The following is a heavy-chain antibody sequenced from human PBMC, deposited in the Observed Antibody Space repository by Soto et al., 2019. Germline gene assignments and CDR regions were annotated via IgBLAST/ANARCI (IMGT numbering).Heavy chain of an antibody. D-gene: IGHD3-16*01. J-gene: IGHJ6*03. CDR2: ISYDGSNK. Sequence: GGSLRLSCAASGFTFSSYGMHWVRQAPGKGLEWVAVISYDGSNKYYADSVKGRFTISRDNSKNTLYLQMNSLRAEDTAVYYCAKDTRGEWPNYYYYYMDVWGKGTTVTVSS. CDR3: AKDTRGEWPNYYYYYMDV. V-gene: IGHV3-30*18. CDR1: GFTFSSYG.